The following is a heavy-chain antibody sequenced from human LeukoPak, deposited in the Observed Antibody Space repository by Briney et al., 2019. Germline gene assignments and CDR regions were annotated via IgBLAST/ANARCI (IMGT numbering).Heavy chain of an antibody. V-gene: IGHV5-51*01. CDR1: GYSFTSYW. Sequence: GESLQISCKGSGYSFTSYWIGWVRQMPGKGLEWMGIIYPGDSGTRYSPSFQGQVTISADKSISTAYLQWSSLKASDTAMYYCARIRITMVRGVDNWFDPWGQGTLVTVSS. J-gene: IGHJ5*02. CDR3: ARIRITMVRGVDNWFDP. D-gene: IGHD3-10*01. CDR2: IYPGDSGT.